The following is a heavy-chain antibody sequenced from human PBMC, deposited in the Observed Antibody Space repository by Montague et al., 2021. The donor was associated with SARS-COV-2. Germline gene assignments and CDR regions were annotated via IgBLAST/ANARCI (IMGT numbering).Heavy chain of an antibody. J-gene: IGHJ6*02. CDR1: GGSFSDYF. CDR3: ATQEDPSGWIPGPFDV. CDR2: INHRGTS. D-gene: IGHD6-19*01. V-gene: IGHV4-34*01. Sequence: SETLSLTCAVYGGSFSDYFWTWIRQPPGKGLEWIGEINHRGTSNYNPSLKSRVSISVDTSKNQFSLYLGSVTAADTAVYYCATQEDPSGWIPGPFDVWGHGTTVIVSS.